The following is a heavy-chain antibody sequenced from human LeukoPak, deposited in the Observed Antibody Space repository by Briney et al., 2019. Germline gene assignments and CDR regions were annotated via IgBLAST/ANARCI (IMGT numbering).Heavy chain of an antibody. CDR2: FYFGGNT. D-gene: IGHD2-21*02. Sequence: PSETLSLTCTVSGGSITTSTYYWGWIRQPPGKGLEWIGSFYFGGNTYYNPSLKSRVTMSVDTSRNHLSLKLSSVAAADTAVYYCAREAYCGGDCYSGFDYWGQGTLVTVSS. J-gene: IGHJ4*02. V-gene: IGHV4-39*07. CDR1: GGSITTSTYY. CDR3: AREAYCGGDCYSGFDY.